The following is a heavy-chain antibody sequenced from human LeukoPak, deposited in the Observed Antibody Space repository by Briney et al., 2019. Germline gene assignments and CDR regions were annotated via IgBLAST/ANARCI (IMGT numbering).Heavy chain of an antibody. J-gene: IGHJ4*02. CDR3: AKGQGYNYGDSIDY. D-gene: IGHD5-18*01. CDR2: INGGSGNS. CDR1: GFTFNNYA. Sequence: GGSLRLSCAASGFTFNNYAMTWLRQARGKGLEWVSVINGGSGNSYYADSVKGRFTVSRDNSKNTLYLQMNSLRDEDTAVYYCAKGQGYNYGDSIDYWGQGTLVTVSS. V-gene: IGHV3-23*01.